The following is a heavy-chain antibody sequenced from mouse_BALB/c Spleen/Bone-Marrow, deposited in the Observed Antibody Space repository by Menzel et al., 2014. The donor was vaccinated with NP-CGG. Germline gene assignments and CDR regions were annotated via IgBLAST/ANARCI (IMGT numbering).Heavy chain of an antibody. Sequence: EVKLVESGGDLVKPGGSLKLSCAASGFTFSSYGMSWVRQTPDKRLEWVATISSGGSHTYYPDSVKGRFTISRDNAKNTLYLQMSSRKSEDTAIYYCARRGYDNSYWYFGVWGAGTTVTVSS. CDR2: ISSGGSHT. CDR1: GFTFSSYG. V-gene: IGHV5-6*02. CDR3: ARRGYDNSYWYFGV. D-gene: IGHD2-3*01. J-gene: IGHJ1*01.